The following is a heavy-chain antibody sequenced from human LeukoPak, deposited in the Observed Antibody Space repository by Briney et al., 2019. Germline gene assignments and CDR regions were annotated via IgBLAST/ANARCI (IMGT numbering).Heavy chain of an antibody. CDR3: AKALTPPRRYCGGDCSHFDY. CDR2: ISGSGGST. D-gene: IGHD2-21*02. J-gene: IGHJ4*02. Sequence: AGGSLRLSCAASGFTFSSYAMSWVRQAPGKGLEWVSAISGSGGSTYYADSVKGRFTISRDNSKNTLYLQMNSLRAEDTAVYYCAKALTPPRRYCGGDCSHFDYWGQGTLVTVSS. V-gene: IGHV3-23*01. CDR1: GFTFSSYA.